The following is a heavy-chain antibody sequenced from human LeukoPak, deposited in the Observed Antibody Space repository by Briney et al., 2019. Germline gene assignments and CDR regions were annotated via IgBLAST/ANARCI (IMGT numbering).Heavy chain of an antibody. J-gene: IGHJ4*02. V-gene: IGHV3-23*01. Sequence: PGGSLRLSCAASGFTVSSNYMSWVRQAPGKGLEWVSAISGSGGSTYYADSVKGRFTISRDNSKNTLYLQMNSLRPEDTAVYYCAKDDYGDRNWGQGTLVTVSS. D-gene: IGHD4-17*01. CDR1: GFTVSSNY. CDR2: ISGSGGST. CDR3: AKDDYGDRN.